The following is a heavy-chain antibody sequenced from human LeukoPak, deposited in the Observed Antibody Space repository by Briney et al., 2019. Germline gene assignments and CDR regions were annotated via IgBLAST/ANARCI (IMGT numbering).Heavy chain of an antibody. Sequence: GASVKVSCKASGYTFTGYYMHWVRQAPGQGLEWMGWINPNSGGTNYAQKFQGRVTMTRDTSISTAYMELSRLRSDNTAVYYCASAEFPYCSGGSCYSSDYWGQGTLVTVSS. V-gene: IGHV1-2*02. CDR3: ASAEFPYCSGGSCYSSDY. CDR2: INPNSGGT. D-gene: IGHD2-15*01. CDR1: GYTFTGYY. J-gene: IGHJ4*02.